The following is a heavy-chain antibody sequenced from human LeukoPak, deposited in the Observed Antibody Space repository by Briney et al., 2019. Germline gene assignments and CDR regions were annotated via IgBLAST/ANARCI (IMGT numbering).Heavy chain of an antibody. CDR2: INHSGST. CDR1: GGSFSGYY. D-gene: IGHD4-23*01. Sequence: SETLSLTCAVYGGSFSGYYWSWIRQPPGKGLEWIGEINHSGSTNYNPSLKSRVTMSVDTSKNQFSLKLSSVTAADTVVYYCARADYGGNLDYWGQGTLVTVSS. J-gene: IGHJ4*02. CDR3: ARADYGGNLDY. V-gene: IGHV4-34*01.